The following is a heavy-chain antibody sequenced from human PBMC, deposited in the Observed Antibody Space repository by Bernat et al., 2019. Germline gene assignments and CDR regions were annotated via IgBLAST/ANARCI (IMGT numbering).Heavy chain of an antibody. D-gene: IGHD1-26*01. V-gene: IGHV3-30*18. CDR3: GKERRSGSYLFDY. CDR2: ISDDGSRK. Sequence: QVQLVESGGGLVQPGRSLRLSCAASGFAFFSYCMHWVRQAPGKGLVWVAVISDDGSRKYYADSVKGRFTISRDNYKNTLYLQLNSLRVEDTAMYYCGKERRSGSYLFDYWGQGTLVTVSS. CDR1: GFAFFSYC. J-gene: IGHJ4*02.